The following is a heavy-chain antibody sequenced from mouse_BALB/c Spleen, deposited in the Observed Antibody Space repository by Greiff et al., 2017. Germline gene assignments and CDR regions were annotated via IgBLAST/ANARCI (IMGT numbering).Heavy chain of an antibody. CDR3: ARELYGSSYEGFAY. V-gene: IGHV2-2*02. Sequence: VKLVESGPGLVQPSQSLSLSCTVSGFSFTSYGVPWVRPSPGKGLEWLGVIWSGGSTDYYAAFISSLSISKDNSKSQVFFKMNSLQANDTAIYYCARELYGSSYEGFAYWGQGTLVTVSA. D-gene: IGHD1-1*01. J-gene: IGHJ3*01. CDR2: IWSGGST. CDR1: GFSFTSYG.